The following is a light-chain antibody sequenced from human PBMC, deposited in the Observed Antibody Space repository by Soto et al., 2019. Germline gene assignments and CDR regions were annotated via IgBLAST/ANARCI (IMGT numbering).Light chain of an antibody. CDR3: QQFNSYPIT. Sequence: AIQVTQSPSSLSASVGDRVTITCRASQDIRGALARYQQKPGKAPKLLIYDVSTLESGVPSRFSGSGSGTEFTLAISSLQPEDFGTYYCQQFNSYPITFGHGTRLEIK. CDR1: QDIRGA. V-gene: IGKV1-13*02. J-gene: IGKJ5*01. CDR2: DVS.